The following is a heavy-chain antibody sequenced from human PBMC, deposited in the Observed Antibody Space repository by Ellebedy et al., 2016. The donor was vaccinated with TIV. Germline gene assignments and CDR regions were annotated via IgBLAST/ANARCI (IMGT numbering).Heavy chain of an antibody. D-gene: IGHD3-16*01. CDR1: GYSFSIFG. CDR3: ARDLRGSQKGGY. Sequence: AASVKVSCKASGYSFSIFGFSWVRQAPGQGLEWMGWISIYNGNTKYSQKFQGRVNMTTDTSTTTVYMELRSLRSDDTAVYYCARDLRGSQKGGYWGQGTLVTVSS. CDR2: ISIYNGNT. V-gene: IGHV1-18*04. J-gene: IGHJ4*02.